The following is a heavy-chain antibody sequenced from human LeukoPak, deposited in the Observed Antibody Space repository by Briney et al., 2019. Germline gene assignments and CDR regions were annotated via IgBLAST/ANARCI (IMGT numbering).Heavy chain of an antibody. CDR1: GFTFSSYA. J-gene: IGHJ1*01. CDR2: ISATGGST. V-gene: IGHV3-23*01. Sequence: SGGSLRLSCAASGFTFSSYAMSWVRQAPGKGLEWVSSISATGGSTYYADSVKGRSTISRDNSKNTLYLQMNSLRAEDTAVYYCARTSPNSSGYYYGHAEYFQHWGQGTLVTVSS. CDR3: ARTSPNSSGYYYGHAEYFQH. D-gene: IGHD3-22*01.